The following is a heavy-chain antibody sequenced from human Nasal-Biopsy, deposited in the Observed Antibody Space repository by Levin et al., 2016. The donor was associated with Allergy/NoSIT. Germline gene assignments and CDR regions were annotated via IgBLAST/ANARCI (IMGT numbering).Heavy chain of an antibody. CDR3: ARRGGGSYNYYYALDV. CDR2: IDPRDSEI. Sequence: GESLKISCQGSGYSFASYWIAWVRQMPGKGLEWMGIIDPRDSEIRYSPSFQGQVTISVDKSVNTAYLQWSSLEASVTAVYFCARRGGGSYNYYYALDVWGQGTTVTVSS. D-gene: IGHD2-15*01. J-gene: IGHJ6*02. V-gene: IGHV5-51*01. CDR1: GYSFASYW.